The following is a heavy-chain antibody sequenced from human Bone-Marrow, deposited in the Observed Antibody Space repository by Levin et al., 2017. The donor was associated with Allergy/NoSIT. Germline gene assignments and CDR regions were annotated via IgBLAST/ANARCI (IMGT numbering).Heavy chain of an antibody. Sequence: KPGGSLRLSCRGSGFDFNTHDMNWVRQAPGQGLEWVSSISGNSHYVYYADSVKGRFSISRDNAKNSMFLHMNSLRVEDTAVYYCARSQGRSGWSYYYYGMDVWGRGTTLTVSS. CDR1: GFDFNTHD. D-gene: IGHD6-19*01. J-gene: IGHJ6*02. CDR2: ISGNSHYV. V-gene: IGHV3-21*06. CDR3: ARSQGRSGWSYYYYGMDV.